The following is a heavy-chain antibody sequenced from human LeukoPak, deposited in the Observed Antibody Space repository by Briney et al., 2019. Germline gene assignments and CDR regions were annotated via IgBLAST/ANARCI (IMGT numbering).Heavy chain of an antibody. CDR3: ARGARDGYNL. V-gene: IGHV3-74*01. CDR2: VSGNGINT. Sequence: GGSLRLSCAASGFTFNNYWIHWVRQAPGKGLVWVSRVSGNGINTDYADSVKGRFTISRDNAKNTLYLQMNSLTAEDTAVYYCARGARDGYNLWGQGTLVTVSS. D-gene: IGHD5-24*01. J-gene: IGHJ4*02. CDR1: GFTFNNYW.